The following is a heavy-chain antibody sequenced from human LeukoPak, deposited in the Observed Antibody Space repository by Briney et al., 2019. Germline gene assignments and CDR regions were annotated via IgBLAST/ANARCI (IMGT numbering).Heavy chain of an antibody. CDR2: INSDGNST. CDR1: GFTFSNYW. V-gene: IGHV3-74*01. D-gene: IGHD6-13*01. J-gene: IGHJ5*01. CDR3: ARDRAGTGSGWFDP. Sequence: PGGSLRLSCAASGFTFSNYWMHWVRQAPGKGLVWVSRINSDGNSTRYADSVKGRFTVSRDNAKSTLYLQMNRLRVEDTAVYYCARDRAGTGSGWFDPWGQGTLVTVSS.